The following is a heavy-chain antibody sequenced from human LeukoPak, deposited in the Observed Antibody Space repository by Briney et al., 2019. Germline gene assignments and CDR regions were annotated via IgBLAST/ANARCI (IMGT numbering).Heavy chain of an antibody. V-gene: IGHV4-39*07. Sequence: PSETLSLTCTVSGGSISSSSYYWGWIRQPPGKGPEWIGEINHSGSTNYNPSLKSRVTISVDTSKNQFSLKLSSVTAADTAVYYCARDRGSSDWGPYWLDPWGQGTLVTVSS. D-gene: IGHD2-21*01. CDR1: GGSISSSSYY. J-gene: IGHJ5*02. CDR2: INHSGST. CDR3: ARDRGSSDWGPYWLDP.